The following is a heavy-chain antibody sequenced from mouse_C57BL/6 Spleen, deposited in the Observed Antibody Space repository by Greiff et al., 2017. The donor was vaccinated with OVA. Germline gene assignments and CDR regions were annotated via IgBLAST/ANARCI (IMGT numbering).Heavy chain of an antibody. CDR3: ARDPPVMGY. Sequence: EVNVVESGGGLVKPGGSLKLSCAASGFTFSSYAMSWVRQTPEKRLEWVATISDGGSYTYYPDNVKGRFTISRDNAKNNLYLQMSHLKSEDTAMYYCARDPPVMGYWGQGTSVTVSS. CDR2: ISDGGSYT. J-gene: IGHJ4*01. V-gene: IGHV5-4*01. D-gene: IGHD1-1*01. CDR1: GFTFSSYA.